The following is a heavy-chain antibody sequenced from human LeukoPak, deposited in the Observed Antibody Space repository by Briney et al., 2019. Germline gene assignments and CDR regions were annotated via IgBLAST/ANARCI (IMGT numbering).Heavy chain of an antibody. J-gene: IGHJ6*02. CDR3: AKDFRLLWFGDLSQWYLYYYGMDV. Sequence: PGGSLRLSCAASGFTFSSYGMHWVRQAPGKGLEWVAIISYDGSNKYYADSVKGRFTISRDNSKNTLYLQMNSLRAEDTAMYYCAKDFRLLWFGDLSQWYLYYYGMDVWGQGTTVTVSS. D-gene: IGHD3-10*01. CDR2: ISYDGSNK. V-gene: IGHV3-30*18. CDR1: GFTFSSYG.